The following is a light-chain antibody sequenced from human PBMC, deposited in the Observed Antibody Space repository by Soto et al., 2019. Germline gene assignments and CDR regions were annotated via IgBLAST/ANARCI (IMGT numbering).Light chain of an antibody. CDR3: QSYDSSLSEYV. CDR1: RSNIGTGYD. CDR2: GNS. V-gene: IGLV1-40*01. Sequence: QSVLTQPPSVSGAPGQRVTISCTGSRSNIGTGYDVHWYQQLPETAPKLLIYGNSNRPSGVPDRFSGSKSGTSASLAITGLQAEDEADYYCQSYDSSLSEYVFGTGTKLTVL. J-gene: IGLJ1*01.